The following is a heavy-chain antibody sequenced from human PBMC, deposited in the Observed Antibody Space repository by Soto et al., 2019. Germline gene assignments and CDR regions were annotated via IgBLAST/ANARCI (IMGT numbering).Heavy chain of an antibody. D-gene: IGHD4-17*01. CDR3: ARGFDGDDATYYYYGMDV. CDR2: IIPIFGTA. V-gene: IGHV1-69*06. J-gene: IGHJ6*02. Sequence: QVQLVQSGAEVKKPGSSVKVSCKASGGTFSSYAIRWVRQAPGQGLEWMGGIIPIFGTANYAQKFQGRVTITADKSTSTAYMELSSLRSEDTAVYYCARGFDGDDATYYYYGMDVWGQGTTVTVSS. CDR1: GGTFSSYA.